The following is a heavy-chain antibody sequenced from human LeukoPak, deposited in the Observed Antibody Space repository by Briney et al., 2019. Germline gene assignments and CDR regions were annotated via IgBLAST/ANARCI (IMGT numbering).Heavy chain of an antibody. Sequence: GGSLTLACAASGFSFSSFSMNWGRQAPGKGLEWVSYISGGSSFTYYVDSVKGRFTISRDNAKNSLYLKMNSLRAEDTAVYYCARDLGYSSGPNYWGQGTRVTVSS. CDR2: ISGGSSFT. CDR1: GFSFSSFS. D-gene: IGHD6-19*01. CDR3: ARDLGYSSGPNY. J-gene: IGHJ4*02. V-gene: IGHV3-21*01.